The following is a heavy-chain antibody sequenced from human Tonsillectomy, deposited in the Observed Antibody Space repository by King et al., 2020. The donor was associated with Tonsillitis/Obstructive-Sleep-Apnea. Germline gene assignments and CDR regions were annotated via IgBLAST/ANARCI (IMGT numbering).Heavy chain of an antibody. V-gene: IGHV3-9*01. CDR1: GFTFDDYA. CDR2: ISWNSGRK. CDR3: AKDLIIAESGTPGDGFDI. J-gene: IGHJ3*02. Sequence: VQLVESGGGLVQPGRSLRLSCAASGFTFDDYAMYWVRQAPGKGLEWVSGISWNSGRKVYADSVKGRFTISRDNAKKSLYLQMNSLRAEDTALYYCAKDLIIAESGTPGDGFDIWGQGTMGTVSS. D-gene: IGHD2-15*01.